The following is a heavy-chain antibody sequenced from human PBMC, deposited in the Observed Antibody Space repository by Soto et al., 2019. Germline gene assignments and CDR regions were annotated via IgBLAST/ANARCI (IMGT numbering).Heavy chain of an antibody. J-gene: IGHJ6*02. CDR1: GGSISSSNW. D-gene: IGHD6-19*01. CDR3: ARDSKGSKWLPLFGYYGMDV. V-gene: IGHV4-4*02. Sequence: QVQLQESGPGLVKPSGTLSLTCAVSGGSISSSNWWSWVRQPPGKGLEWIGEIYHSGSTNYNPSLKSRVTISVDKSKNQFSLKLSSVTAADTAVYYCARDSKGSKWLPLFGYYGMDVWGQGTTVTVSS. CDR2: IYHSGST.